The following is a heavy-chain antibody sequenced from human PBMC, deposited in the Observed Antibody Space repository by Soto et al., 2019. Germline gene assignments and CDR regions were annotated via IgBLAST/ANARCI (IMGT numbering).Heavy chain of an antibody. CDR1: GYTFSNYA. CDR2: MNPKSGYT. V-gene: IGHV1-8*01. D-gene: IGHD1-26*01. CDR3: ARVMGSVDF. J-gene: IGHJ4*01. Sequence: QVQLVQSGAEVKKPGTSVRISCKTSGYTFSNYAINWVRQAAGQGLEWMGWMNPKSGYTGSARNFQGRVTMTRDTSMTTAYMELSSLRSEDTAMYYCARVMGSVDFWGQGTLVTVSS.